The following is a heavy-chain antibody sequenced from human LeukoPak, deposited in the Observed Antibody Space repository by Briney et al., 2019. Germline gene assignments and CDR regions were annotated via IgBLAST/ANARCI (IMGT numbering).Heavy chain of an antibody. D-gene: IGHD5-18*01. J-gene: IGHJ3*02. Sequence: GGSLRLSCAASGFTFSSYSMSWVRQAPGKGLEWVSAISGSGGSTYYADSVKGRFTISRDNSKNTLYLQMNSLRAEDTAVYYCAKESTRGYSYGYQDAFDIWGQGTMVTVSS. V-gene: IGHV3-23*01. CDR3: AKESTRGYSYGYQDAFDI. CDR2: ISGSGGST. CDR1: GFTFSSYS.